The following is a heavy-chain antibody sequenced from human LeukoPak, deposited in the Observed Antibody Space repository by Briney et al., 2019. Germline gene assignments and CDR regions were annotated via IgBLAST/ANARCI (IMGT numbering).Heavy chain of an antibody. J-gene: IGHJ4*02. CDR2: IIPIFGTA. CDR3: ARESSSGYSFDY. Sequence: ASVKVSCKASGGTFSSYAISWVRQAPGQGLEWMGGIIPIFGTANYAQKFQGRVTMTTDTSTSTAYMELRSLRSDDTAVYYCARESSSGYSFDYWGQGTLVTVSS. V-gene: IGHV1-69*05. D-gene: IGHD3-22*01. CDR1: GGTFSSYA.